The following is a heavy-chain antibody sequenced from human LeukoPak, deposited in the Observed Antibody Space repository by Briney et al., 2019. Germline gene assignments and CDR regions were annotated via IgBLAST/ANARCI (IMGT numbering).Heavy chain of an antibody. D-gene: IGHD5-18*01. J-gene: IGHJ5*01. CDR1: GGTFSSYS. Sequence: PGASVKVSCKASGGTFSSYSFSWARQAPGQGLEWLGGIIVIFGTPNYPQKFHGRVTITADESTSTVYMELSSLRSEDTAMYYCARDVDSSMVTNWFDSWGQGTLVTVSS. CDR2: IIVIFGTP. V-gene: IGHV1-69*13. CDR3: ARDVDSSMVTNWFDS.